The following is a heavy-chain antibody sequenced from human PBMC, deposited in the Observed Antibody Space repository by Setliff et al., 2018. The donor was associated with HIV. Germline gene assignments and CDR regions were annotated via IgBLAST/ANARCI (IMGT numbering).Heavy chain of an antibody. J-gene: IGHJ4*02. CDR3: ARLSCSSNSCPFDY. D-gene: IGHD2-2*01. V-gene: IGHV4-39*06. CDR2: VNYSGTT. Sequence: PSETLSLTCSVSDGSMTSGSYYWGWIRQPPGKGLEWIGSVNYSGTTYHNPSLKSRLRMSIDTSKNQFTLKVISMTAADTAVYYCARLSCSSNSCPFDYWVQGTLVTVSS. CDR1: DGSMTSGSYY.